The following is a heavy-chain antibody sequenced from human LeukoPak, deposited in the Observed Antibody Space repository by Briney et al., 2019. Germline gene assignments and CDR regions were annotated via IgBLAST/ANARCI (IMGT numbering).Heavy chain of an antibody. V-gene: IGHV4-34*01. J-gene: IGHJ4*02. CDR2: INHSGST. D-gene: IGHD2-15*01. CDR1: GGSFSGYY. CDR3: ARHLRKKSTPYDY. Sequence: KPSETLSLTCAVYGGSFSGYYWSWIRQPPGKGLEWIGEINHSGSTNYNPSLKSRATISVDTSKNQFSLKLSSVTAADTAVYYCARHLRKKSTPYDYWGQGTLVTVSS.